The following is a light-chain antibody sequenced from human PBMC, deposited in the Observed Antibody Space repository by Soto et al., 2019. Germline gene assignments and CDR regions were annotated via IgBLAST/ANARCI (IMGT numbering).Light chain of an antibody. Sequence: DIQMTQSPSTLSASVGDRVTITCRASQCISPWLAWYQQIPGEAPKLLIYKASSLESWVPSRFSGSGSGTEFTLTISSLQPDDVATYYCLQYATYWTFGQGTKVEIK. CDR2: KAS. CDR3: LQYATYWT. CDR1: QCISPW. J-gene: IGKJ1*01. V-gene: IGKV1-5*03.